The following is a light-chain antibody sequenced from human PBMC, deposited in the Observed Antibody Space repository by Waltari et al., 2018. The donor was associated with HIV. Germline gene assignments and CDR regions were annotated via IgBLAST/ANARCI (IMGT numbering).Light chain of an antibody. Sequence: QSALSQTASVSGSPGQSIPISCTGPSSDVEGYNYVSWYQQHPGKAPKLMIYEVRYRPSGVSNRFSGSKSGNTASLTISGLQAEDEADYYCSSYISSSTLLFGGGTNLTVL. J-gene: IGLJ2*01. CDR2: EVR. CDR1: SSDVEGYNY. CDR3: SSYISSSTLL. V-gene: IGLV2-14*01.